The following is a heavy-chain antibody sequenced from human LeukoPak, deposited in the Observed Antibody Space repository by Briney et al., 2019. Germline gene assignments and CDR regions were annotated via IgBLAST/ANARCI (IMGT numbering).Heavy chain of an antibody. CDR2: INHSGST. J-gene: IGHJ5*02. D-gene: IGHD3-10*01. CDR3: ARENSGSYSWFDP. V-gene: IGHV4-34*01. Sequence: SETLSLTCAVYGGSFSGYYWSWIRQPPGKGLEWIGEINHSGSTNYNPSLKSRVTISVDTSKNQFSLKLSSVTAADTAVYYCARENSGSYSWFDPWGQGTLVTVSS. CDR1: GGSFSGYY.